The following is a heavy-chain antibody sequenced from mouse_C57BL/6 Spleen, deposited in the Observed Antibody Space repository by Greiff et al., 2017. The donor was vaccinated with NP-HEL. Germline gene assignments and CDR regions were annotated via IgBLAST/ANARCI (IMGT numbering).Heavy chain of an antibody. J-gene: IGHJ3*01. CDR3: AGDYYSNYVDTWFAY. V-gene: IGHV14-2*01. CDR1: GFNIKDYY. CDR2: IDPEDGET. Sequence: EVQLQQSGAELVKPGASVKLSCTASGFNIKDYYMHWVKQRTEQGLEWIGRIDPEDGETKYAPKFQGKATITADTSSNTAYLKLSSLTSEDTAVYYCAGDYYSNYVDTWFAYWGQGTLVTVSA. D-gene: IGHD2-5*01.